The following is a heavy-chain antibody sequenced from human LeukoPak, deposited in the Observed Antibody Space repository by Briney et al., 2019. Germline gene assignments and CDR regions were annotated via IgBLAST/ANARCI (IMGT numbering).Heavy chain of an antibody. Sequence: MASETLSLTCTVSGGSISSYYWSWIRQPPGKGLEWIGYIYYSGSTNYNPSLKSRVTISVDTSKNQFSLKLSSVTAADTAVYYCARDRGSDYGMDVWGQGTTVTVSS. V-gene: IGHV4-59*01. J-gene: IGHJ6*02. CDR3: ARDRGSDYGMDV. CDR2: IYYSGST. CDR1: GGSISSYY.